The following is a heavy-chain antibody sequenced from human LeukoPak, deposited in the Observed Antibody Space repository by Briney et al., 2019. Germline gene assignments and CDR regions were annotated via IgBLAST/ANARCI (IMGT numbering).Heavy chain of an antibody. CDR3: ARDPGLLGAAAGLDY. Sequence: GGSLRLSCAASGFTFSSYAMHWVRQAPGKGLEWVAVISYDGSNKYYADSVKGRFTISRDNSKNTLYLQMNSLRAEDTAVYYCARDPGLLGAAAGLDYWGQGTLVTVSS. CDR2: ISYDGSNK. D-gene: IGHD6-13*01. J-gene: IGHJ4*02. V-gene: IGHV3-30-3*01. CDR1: GFTFSSYA.